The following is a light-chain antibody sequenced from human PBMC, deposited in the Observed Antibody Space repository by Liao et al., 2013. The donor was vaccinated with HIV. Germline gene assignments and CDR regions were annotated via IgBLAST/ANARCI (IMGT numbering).Light chain of an antibody. CDR3: QAWDSKHAL. J-gene: IGLJ3*02. Sequence: SYELTQPPSVSVSPGQTASITCSGDKLGDKYACWFHQKPGQSPVLVIYQDTKRPSGIPERFSGSNSGNTATLTISGTQTLDEADYYCQAWDSKHALFGGGTKLTVL. CDR2: QDT. CDR1: KLGDKY. V-gene: IGLV3-1*01.